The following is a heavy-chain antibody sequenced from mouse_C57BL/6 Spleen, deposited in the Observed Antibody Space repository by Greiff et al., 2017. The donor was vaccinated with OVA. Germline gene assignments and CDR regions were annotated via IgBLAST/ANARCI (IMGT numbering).Heavy chain of an antibody. CDR3: ARSSSGYDYAMDY. Sequence: VQLKESVAELVRPGASVKLSCTASGFNITNTYMHWVKQRPEQGLEWIGRIDPANGNTKYAPKFQGKATIPADPSSNTAYLQLSSLTSEDTAIYDCARSSSGYDYAMDYWGQGTSVTVSS. CDR1: GFNITNTY. D-gene: IGHD3-2*02. CDR2: IDPANGNT. J-gene: IGHJ4*01. V-gene: IGHV14-3*01.